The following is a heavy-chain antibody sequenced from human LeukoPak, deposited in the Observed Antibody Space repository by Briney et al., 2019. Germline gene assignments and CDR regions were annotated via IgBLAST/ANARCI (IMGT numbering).Heavy chain of an antibody. CDR2: VYLEDGET. Sequence: GASVKISCKVSGYTFTDYYMHWVEQAPGKGLEGMGLVYLEDGETTYAEKFQGRVTITADTSTDTAYMELSSLRSEDTAVYYCATDPFDSSGHDAFDIWGQGTMVTVSS. CDR3: ATDPFDSSGHDAFDI. CDR1: GYTFTDYY. J-gene: IGHJ3*02. V-gene: IGHV1-69-2*01. D-gene: IGHD3-22*01.